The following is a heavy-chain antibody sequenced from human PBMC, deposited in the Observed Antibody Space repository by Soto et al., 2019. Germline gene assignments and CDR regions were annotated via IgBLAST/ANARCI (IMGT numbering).Heavy chain of an antibody. V-gene: IGHV1-18*01. Sequence: ASVKVSCKASGYTFTTYGISWGRQAHGQGPEWMGWISTYNGITSYAHKFQGRVTMTTDTSTNTAYMEMRSLRSDDTAVYYCARDWNCIGDSCSDVFDIWGQGTMVTVSS. CDR2: ISTYNGIT. J-gene: IGHJ3*02. CDR3: ARDWNCIGDSCSDVFDI. D-gene: IGHD2-15*01. CDR1: GYTFTTYG.